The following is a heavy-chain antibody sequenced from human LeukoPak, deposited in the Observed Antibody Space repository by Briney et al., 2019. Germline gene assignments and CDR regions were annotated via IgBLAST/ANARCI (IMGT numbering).Heavy chain of an antibody. D-gene: IGHD2-15*01. CDR2: ISGGGRTT. CDR3: AKNVVVKRYIDF. J-gene: IGHJ4*02. CDR1: GFTFSNHA. Sequence: GGSLRLSCAASGFTFSNHAMSWVRQAPGKGLQWVAVISGGGRTTEYADFVKGRFTISRDNSKNTLSLQMNSLTVEDKAIYFCAKNVVVKRYIDFWGQGTLATVSS. V-gene: IGHV3-23*01.